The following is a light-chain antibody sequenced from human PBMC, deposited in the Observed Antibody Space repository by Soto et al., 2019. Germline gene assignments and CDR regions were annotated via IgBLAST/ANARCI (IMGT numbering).Light chain of an antibody. J-gene: IGLJ1*01. Sequence: QSLLTQPASVSGSPGQSITISCSGSSSDVGNGYDSVSWYQQHPGKAPKLIIYEVTNRPSGVSSRFSGSKSGNTASLTISGLQAEDEADYYCSSYTVSVATYGVGNGTKVTVL. CDR3: SSYTVSVATYG. CDR2: EVT. CDR1: SSDVGNGYDS. V-gene: IGLV2-14*01.